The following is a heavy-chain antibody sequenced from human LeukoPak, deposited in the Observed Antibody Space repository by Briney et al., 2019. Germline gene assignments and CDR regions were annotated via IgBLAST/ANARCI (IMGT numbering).Heavy chain of an antibody. V-gene: IGHV1-18*01. D-gene: IGHD3-3*01. Sequence: ASVKVSCKASGYTFTSYGISWVRQAPGQGLEWMGWISAYNGNTNYAQKLQGRVTMTTDTSTSTAYMELRSLRSDDTAVYYCASVITIFGVAEGWFDPWGQGTLVTVSS. J-gene: IGHJ5*02. CDR2: ISAYNGNT. CDR1: GYTFTSYG. CDR3: ASVITIFGVAEGWFDP.